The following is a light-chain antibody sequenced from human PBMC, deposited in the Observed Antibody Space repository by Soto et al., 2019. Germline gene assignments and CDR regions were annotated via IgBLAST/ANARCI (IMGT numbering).Light chain of an antibody. V-gene: IGKV1-9*01. J-gene: IGKJ3*01. CDR1: PGISSF. Sequence: DIQLTQSPSILSASVGDRVTITCRASPGISSFLAWYRQKPGKAPELLLFSASTLVTGVPSRFSGSGSETDFTLTISSLQPEDSATYYCQHLNSYPYTFGPGTKVTLK. CDR2: SAS. CDR3: QHLNSYPYT.